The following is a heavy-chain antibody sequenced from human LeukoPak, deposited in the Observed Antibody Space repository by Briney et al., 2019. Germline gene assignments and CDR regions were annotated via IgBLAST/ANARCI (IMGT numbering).Heavy chain of an antibody. CDR3: ARSVKYVPPDY. CDR2: IKQDGSEK. D-gene: IGHD2-2*01. Sequence: GGSLRLSCAASGFTFSAYWMTWVRQAPGKGLEWVANIKQDGSEKYYVDSVKGRFTISRDNAKNSLYLQMNSLRAEDTAVYYCARSVKYVPPDYWGQGTLVTVSS. V-gene: IGHV3-7*01. J-gene: IGHJ4*02. CDR1: GFTFSAYW.